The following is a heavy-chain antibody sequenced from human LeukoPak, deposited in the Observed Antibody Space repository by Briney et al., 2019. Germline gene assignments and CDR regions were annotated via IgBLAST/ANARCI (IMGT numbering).Heavy chain of an antibody. CDR2: INPNSGGT. Sequence: ASVKVSCKASGYTFTGYYMHWVRPAPGQGLEWMGRINPNSGGTNYAQKFQGRVTMTRDTSISTAYMELSRLRSDDTAVYYCARARNYYSGGSCYYFDYWGQGTLVTVSS. J-gene: IGHJ4*02. CDR1: GYTFTGYY. D-gene: IGHD2-15*01. CDR3: ARARNYYSGGSCYYFDY. V-gene: IGHV1-2*06.